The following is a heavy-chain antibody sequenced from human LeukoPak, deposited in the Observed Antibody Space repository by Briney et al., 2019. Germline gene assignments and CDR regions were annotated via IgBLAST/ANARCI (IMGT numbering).Heavy chain of an antibody. CDR2: IYHSGST. V-gene: IGHV4-39*07. CDR1: GGSISSSAYY. CDR3: ARDSGYSSSWYEGNYFDY. J-gene: IGHJ4*02. Sequence: SETLSLTCSVSGGSISSSAYYWGWIRQPPGKGLEWIGSIYHSGSTYYNPSLKSRVTISVDTSKNQFSLKLSSVTAADTAVYYCARDSGYSSSWYEGNYFDYWGQGTLVTVSS. D-gene: IGHD6-13*01.